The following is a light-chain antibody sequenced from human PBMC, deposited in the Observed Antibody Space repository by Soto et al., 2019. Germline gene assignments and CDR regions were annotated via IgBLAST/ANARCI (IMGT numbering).Light chain of an antibody. V-gene: IGKV3-15*01. CDR3: QQYNNWPPA. CDR1: QRVSGN. CDR2: GAS. Sequence: EIVMTQSPATLSVSPGEGGTLSWRASQRVSGNLAWYQQKPGQAPRLLIYGASTRATGIPARFSGSGSGTEFTLTISILQSEDFAVYYCQQYNNWPPAFGQGTKVEIK. J-gene: IGKJ1*01.